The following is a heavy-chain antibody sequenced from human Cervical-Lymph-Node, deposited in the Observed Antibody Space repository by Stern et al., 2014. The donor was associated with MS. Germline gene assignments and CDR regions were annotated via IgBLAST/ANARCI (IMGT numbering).Heavy chain of an antibody. V-gene: IGHV4-59*01. CDR2: SYYPGTT. Sequence: QVQLQESGPGLVTPSETLSLTCTVSGASISSYYWNWIRQPPGKGLAWIGYSYYPGTTNYNPSLKGRVAISLDTSKNQFSLILRSVSAADTAVYYCARKSLSMDHYFDSWGQGTLVTVSS. CDR3: ARKSLSMDHYFDS. D-gene: IGHD2-2*03. J-gene: IGHJ4*02. CDR1: GASISSYY.